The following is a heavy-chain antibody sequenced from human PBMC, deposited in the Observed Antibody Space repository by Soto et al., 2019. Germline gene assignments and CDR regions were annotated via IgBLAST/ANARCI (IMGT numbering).Heavy chain of an antibody. CDR1: GFTFSSYT. CDR2: ISNIESPI. CDR3: TRASSYAFDY. V-gene: IGHV3-48*01. J-gene: IGHJ4*02. Sequence: PGGSLRLSCAASGFTFSSYTMNWVRQAPGKGLEWISYISNIESPISYADSVKGRFTISRDRGKNFLYLQMNGLKGDDSGIYYCTRASSYAFDYWGQGALVTVSS. D-gene: IGHD2-2*01.